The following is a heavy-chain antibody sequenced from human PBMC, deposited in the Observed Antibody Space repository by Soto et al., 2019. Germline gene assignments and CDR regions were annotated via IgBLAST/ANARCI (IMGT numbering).Heavy chain of an antibody. Sequence: GGSLRLSCAASGFTFSSYGMHWVRQAPGKGLEWVAVISYDGSNKYYADSVKGRFTISRDNSKNTLYLQMNSLRAEDTAVYYCAKDNGEYVLPLYGMDVWGQGTTVTVSS. CDR3: AKDNGEYVLPLYGMDV. CDR2: ISYDGSNK. CDR1: GFTFSSYG. D-gene: IGHD3-16*01. J-gene: IGHJ6*02. V-gene: IGHV3-30*18.